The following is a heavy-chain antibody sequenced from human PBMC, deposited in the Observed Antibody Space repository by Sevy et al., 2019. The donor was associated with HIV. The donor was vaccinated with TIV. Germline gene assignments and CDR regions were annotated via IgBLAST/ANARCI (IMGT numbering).Heavy chain of an antibody. J-gene: IGHJ6*02. CDR1: GFRFNNFG. CDR3: AKGGSGGIDHYGMDV. CDR2: IRYDGINK. Sequence: GGSLRLSCAASGFRFNNFGMYWVRQAPGKGLEGVAFIRYDGINKYYVDSVKGRSTTSRDNSKDTLYLEMKSLRLEDTAIYYCAKGGSGGIDHYGMDVWGQGTTVTVSS. D-gene: IGHD6-25*01. V-gene: IGHV3-30*02.